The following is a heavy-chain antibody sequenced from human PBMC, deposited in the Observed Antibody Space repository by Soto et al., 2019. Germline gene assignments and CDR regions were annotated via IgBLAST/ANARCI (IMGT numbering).Heavy chain of an antibody. CDR3: ANAGDYGGNAQPLGY. J-gene: IGHJ4*02. CDR2: ISYDGSNK. D-gene: IGHD4-17*01. V-gene: IGHV3-30*18. CDR1: GFTFSSYG. Sequence: QVQLVESGGGVVQPGRSLRLSCAASGFTFSSYGMHWVRQAPGKGLEWVAVISYDGSNKYYADSVKGRFTISRDNSKNPLYLQMNSLSAADTAVYYCANAGDYGGNAQPLGYWGQGTLVTVSS.